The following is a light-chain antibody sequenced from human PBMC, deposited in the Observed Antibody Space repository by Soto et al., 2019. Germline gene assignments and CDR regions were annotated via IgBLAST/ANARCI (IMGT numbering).Light chain of an antibody. CDR2: GAS. CDR3: QQYNNWPPWIA. CDR1: QSVSSN. J-gene: IGKJ5*01. V-gene: IGKV3-15*01. Sequence: EIVMTQSPATLSVSPGERATLSCRASQSVSSNLAWYQQKPGQAPRLLIYGASNRATGIPARFSGSGSGAEFTLIISSLQSEDFAVYYCQQYNNWPPWIAFGQGTRLEIK.